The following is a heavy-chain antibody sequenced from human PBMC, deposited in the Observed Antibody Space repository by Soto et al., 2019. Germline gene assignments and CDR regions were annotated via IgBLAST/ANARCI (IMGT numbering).Heavy chain of an antibody. CDR3: AREIGYCSSTSCYNY. J-gene: IGHJ4*02. V-gene: IGHV1-69*08. D-gene: IGHD2-2*02. CDR1: GGTFSSYT. CDR2: IIPILGIA. Sequence: QVQLVQSGAEVKKPGSSVKVSCKASGGTFSSYTISWVRQAPGQGLEWMGRIIPILGIANYAQKFQGRVTIPADKSTSTAYMELSSLRSEDTAVYYCAREIGYCSSTSCYNYWGQGTLVTVSS.